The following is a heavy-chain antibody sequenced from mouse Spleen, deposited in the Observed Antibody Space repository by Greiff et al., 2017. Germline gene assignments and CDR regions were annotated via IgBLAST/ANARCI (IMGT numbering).Heavy chain of an antibody. D-gene: IGHD2-3*01. CDR1: GYTFTSYW. Sequence: VQLQQPGAELVKPGASVKLSCKASGYTFTSYWMHWVKQRPGQGLEWIGMIHPNSGSTNYNEKFKSKATLTVDKSSSTAYMQLSSLTSEDSAVYYCARRDGWYYFDYWGQGTTLTVSS. V-gene: IGHV1-64*01. J-gene: IGHJ2*01. CDR3: ARRDGWYYFDY. CDR2: IHPNSGST.